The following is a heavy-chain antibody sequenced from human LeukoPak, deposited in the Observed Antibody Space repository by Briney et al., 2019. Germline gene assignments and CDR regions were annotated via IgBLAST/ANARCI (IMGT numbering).Heavy chain of an antibody. V-gene: IGHV3-30*02. CDR3: AKDENSGYNVPVDY. D-gene: IGHD5-12*01. Sequence: PGGSLRLSCAASGFTFSSYGMHWVRQAPGKGLEWVAFIRYDGSNKYYADSVKGRFTISRDNSKNTLYLQMNSLRAEDTAVYYCAKDENSGYNVPVDYWGQGTLVTVSS. J-gene: IGHJ4*02. CDR2: IRYDGSNK. CDR1: GFTFSSYG.